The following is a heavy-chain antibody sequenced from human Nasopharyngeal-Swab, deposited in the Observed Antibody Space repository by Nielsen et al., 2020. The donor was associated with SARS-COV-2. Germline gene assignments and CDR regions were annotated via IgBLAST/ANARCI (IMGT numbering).Heavy chain of an antibody. D-gene: IGHD2-2*01. CDR3: ARVYCSSTSCYEPSWFDP. J-gene: IGHJ5*02. V-gene: IGHV3-11*01. CDR2: ISSSGTI. Sequence: WIRQPPGKGLEWVSYISSSGTINYADSVKGRFTISRDNAENSLYLQMNSLRGEDTAVYYCARVYCSSTSCYEPSWFDPWGQGTLVTVSS.